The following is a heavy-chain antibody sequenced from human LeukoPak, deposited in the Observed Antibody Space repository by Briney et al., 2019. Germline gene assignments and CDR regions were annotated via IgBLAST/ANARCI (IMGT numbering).Heavy chain of an antibody. V-gene: IGHV4-39*07. CDR2: IAYSGST. CDR1: GDSIRRSSHF. Sequence: SETLSLTCSVSGDSIRRSSHFWAWIRQPPGEGLEWIGSIAYSGSTYYNPSLRSRVTVSVDTSKTPFSLQLSSVTAADTAVYHCARAAGKAVTGIRAGGGNYYSYYMDVWGSGTTVTVSS. D-gene: IGHD2-21*02. CDR3: ARAAGKAVTGIRAGGGNYYSYYMDV. J-gene: IGHJ6*03.